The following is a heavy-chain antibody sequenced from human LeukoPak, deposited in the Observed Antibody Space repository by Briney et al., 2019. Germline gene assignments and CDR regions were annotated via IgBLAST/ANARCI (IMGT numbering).Heavy chain of an antibody. CDR3: ATSGPYAHDFRGWGYYFDY. CDR2: IYPGDSDT. J-gene: IGHJ4*02. CDR1: GYSFTSYW. D-gene: IGHD3-3*01. Sequence: GESLKISCKGSGYSFTSYWIGWVRQMPGKGLEWMGIIYPGDSDTRYSPSFQGQVTISADKSISTAYLQWSSLKASDTAMYYCATSGPYAHDFRGWGYYFDYWGQGTLVTVSS. V-gene: IGHV5-51*01.